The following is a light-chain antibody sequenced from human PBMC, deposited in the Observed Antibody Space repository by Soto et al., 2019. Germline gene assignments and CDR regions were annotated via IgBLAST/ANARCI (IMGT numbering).Light chain of an antibody. CDR3: QKYNSYPVT. Sequence: DIQMTQSPSTLSASVGDRVTITCRASQSISSWLAWYQQKPGKAPKHLIYKASSLERGVTSRFNGSGSGTEFTLTVSSLQPDDFATYYCQKYNSYPVTFGQGTKVEIK. V-gene: IGKV1-5*03. J-gene: IGKJ1*01. CDR2: KAS. CDR1: QSISSW.